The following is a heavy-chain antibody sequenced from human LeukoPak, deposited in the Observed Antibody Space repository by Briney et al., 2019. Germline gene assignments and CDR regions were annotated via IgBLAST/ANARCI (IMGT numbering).Heavy chain of an antibody. J-gene: IGHJ4*02. CDR3: ARHDSSGQFDY. D-gene: IGHD3-22*01. Sequence: PSQTLSPTCTVSGGSISSGGHFWSWIRQHPGKGLEWIGYIYYSGSTYYNPSLKSRVTISVDTSKNQFSLKLSSVTAADTAVYYCARHDSSGQFDYWGQGTLVTVSS. CDR1: GGSISSGGHF. CDR2: IYYSGST. V-gene: IGHV4-31*03.